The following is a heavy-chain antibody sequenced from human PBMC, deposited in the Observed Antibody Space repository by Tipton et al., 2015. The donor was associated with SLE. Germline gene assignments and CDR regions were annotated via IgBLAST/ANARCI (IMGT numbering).Heavy chain of an antibody. CDR3: VKSVVVVSPRDYYYYMDV. V-gene: IGHV4-61*02. CDR2: TYNSGIT. D-gene: IGHD2-15*01. CDR1: GDSFSSGSSS. J-gene: IGHJ6*03. Sequence: TLSLTCTVSGDSFSSGSSSWNWVRQPAGKGLEWIGLTYNSGITNYNPSLQSRVTLSVDMSKNQFSLRLSSVTAADTGVYYCVKSVVVVSPRDYYYYMDVWGKGTTVTVSS.